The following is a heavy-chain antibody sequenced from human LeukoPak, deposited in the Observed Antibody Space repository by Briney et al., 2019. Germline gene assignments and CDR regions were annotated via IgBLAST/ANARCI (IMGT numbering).Heavy chain of an antibody. CDR3: ARDELGSYYYGSGTLRGFDP. CDR2: VYTSGST. D-gene: IGHD3-10*01. V-gene: IGHV4-61*02. CDR1: GGSISSDNYS. Sequence: SETLSLTCTVSGGSISSDNYSWSWIRQPAGKGLEWIGRVYTSGSTNYNPSLKSRVTMSVDTSKNQFSLKLSSVTAADTAVYYCARDELGSYYYGSGTLRGFDPWGQGTLVTVSS. J-gene: IGHJ5*02.